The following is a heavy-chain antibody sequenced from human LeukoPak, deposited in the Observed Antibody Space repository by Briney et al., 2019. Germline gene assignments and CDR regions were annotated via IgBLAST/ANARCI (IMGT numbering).Heavy chain of an antibody. V-gene: IGHV3-30-3*01. D-gene: IGHD4-17*01. Sequence: PGGSLRLSCAASGFTFSSYAMHWVRQAPGKGLEWVAVMSYDGSNKYYADSVKGRFTISRDNSKNTLYLQMNSLRAEDTAVYYCARDYGDYVDEYFQHWGQGTLVAVSS. CDR1: GFTFSSYA. J-gene: IGHJ1*01. CDR2: MSYDGSNK. CDR3: ARDYGDYVDEYFQH.